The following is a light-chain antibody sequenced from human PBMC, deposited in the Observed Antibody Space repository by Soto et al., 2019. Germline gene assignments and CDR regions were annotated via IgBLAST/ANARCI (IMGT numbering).Light chain of an antibody. V-gene: IGKV1-39*01. Sequence: IQMTQSPSSLSASVGDRVTITCRASQRIDNYLNWYHQKPGKAPKLLIYAASNLQSGVPSRFSGSGSGTDFTLTISNLQPEDFATYYCQQTYSTPFTFGHGTKVDIK. CDR2: AAS. J-gene: IGKJ3*01. CDR1: QRIDNY. CDR3: QQTYSTPFT.